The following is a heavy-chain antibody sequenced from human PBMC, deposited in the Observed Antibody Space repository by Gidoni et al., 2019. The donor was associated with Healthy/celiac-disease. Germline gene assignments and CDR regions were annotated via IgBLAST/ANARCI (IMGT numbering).Heavy chain of an antibody. CDR2: IYHSGST. D-gene: IGHD6-13*01. CDR1: ASSISSGYY. J-gene: IGHJ4*02. CDR3: IAAAGIRYLDY. Sequence: QVHLQESGPGLAKPSETLSLTCTASASSISSGYYWAWIRQPPEKGLEWIGNIYHSGSTYYNPSLKSRVTISVDTSKNKFSLKLSSVTAVDTGVYYCIAAAGIRYLDYWGQGTLVTVSS. V-gene: IGHV4-38-2*02.